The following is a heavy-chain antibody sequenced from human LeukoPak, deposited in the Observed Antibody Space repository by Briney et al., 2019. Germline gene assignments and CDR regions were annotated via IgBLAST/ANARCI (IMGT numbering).Heavy chain of an antibody. CDR3: ARDVGRSAFDI. Sequence: GGSLRLSCAASGFTFSSYSMNWVRQAPGKGLEWVSSISTSSIYIYYADSMKGRFTISRDNAKNSLYLQMNSLRAEDTAVYYCARDVGRSAFDIWGQGTMVTVSS. CDR2: ISTSSIYI. V-gene: IGHV3-21*01. D-gene: IGHD3-16*01. J-gene: IGHJ3*02. CDR1: GFTFSSYS.